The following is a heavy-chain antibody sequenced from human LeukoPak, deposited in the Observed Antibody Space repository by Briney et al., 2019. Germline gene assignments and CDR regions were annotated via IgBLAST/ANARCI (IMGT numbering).Heavy chain of an antibody. J-gene: IGHJ4*02. CDR3: ARARAMVFDY. D-gene: IGHD5-18*01. Sequence: GGSLRLSCAASGFTFSSYGMHWVRQAPGKGLEWVAVIWYDGSNKYYADSVKGRFTISRDNSKNTLYLQMNSLRAEDTAVYYYARARAMVFDYWGRGTLVTVSS. CDR2: IWYDGSNK. V-gene: IGHV3-33*01. CDR1: GFTFSSYG.